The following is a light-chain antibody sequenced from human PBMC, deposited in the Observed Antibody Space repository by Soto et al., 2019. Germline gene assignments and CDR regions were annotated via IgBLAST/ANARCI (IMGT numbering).Light chain of an antibody. J-gene: IGKJ2*02. Sequence: EIVLTQSPGTLSLSPGERATLSCRASQSLPTNYTSWYQQKPGQAPRLLISGTSIRATGIPDRFSGSGSGTDFTLTISSVEPEDFAVYYCQHCGNSPLCAFGQGTKLEIK. V-gene: IGKV3-20*01. CDR2: GTS. CDR3: QHCGNSPLCA. CDR1: QSLPTNY.